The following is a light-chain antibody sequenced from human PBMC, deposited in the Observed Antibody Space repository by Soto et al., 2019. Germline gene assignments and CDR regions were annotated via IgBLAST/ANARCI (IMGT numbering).Light chain of an antibody. CDR2: GAS. V-gene: IGKV3-11*01. CDR1: QSVSSN. Sequence: EIVLTQSPATLSLSPGERGTLSCRASQSVSSNLAWYQQKPGQAPRLLIYGASNRATGIPARFSGSGSGTDFTLTISSLEPEDFAVYSCQQRSNWPPTFGGGTKVAI. CDR3: QQRSNWPPT. J-gene: IGKJ4*01.